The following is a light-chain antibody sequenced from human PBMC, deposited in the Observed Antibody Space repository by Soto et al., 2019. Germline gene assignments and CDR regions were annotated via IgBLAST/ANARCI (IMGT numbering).Light chain of an antibody. Sequence: DIHMPQSPSPLSASLSDCFPVTCLSLECIDHYLAWFQQKPGKVPKLLIYATSTWQSGVPARFSGSGFGTDFTLTISSLQPEDVATYYCQKHNSAPLFFGPGTKVDIK. J-gene: IGKJ3*01. CDR2: ATS. CDR3: QKHNSAPLF. V-gene: IGKV1-27*01. CDR1: ECIDHY.